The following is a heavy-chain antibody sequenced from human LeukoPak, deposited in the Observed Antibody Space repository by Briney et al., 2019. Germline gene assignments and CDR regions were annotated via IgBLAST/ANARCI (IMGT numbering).Heavy chain of an antibody. Sequence: PSETLSLTCTVSGGSISTYYWSWIRQPPGKGLEWIGYIHYSGNTNYNPSLKSRVTISLDTSKKQFSLKLSSVTAADTAVYYCARDERTMGFFGYWGQGALVTVSS. CDR1: GGSISTYY. CDR3: ARDERTMGFFGY. V-gene: IGHV4-59*01. CDR2: IHYSGNT. J-gene: IGHJ4*02. D-gene: IGHD4/OR15-4a*01.